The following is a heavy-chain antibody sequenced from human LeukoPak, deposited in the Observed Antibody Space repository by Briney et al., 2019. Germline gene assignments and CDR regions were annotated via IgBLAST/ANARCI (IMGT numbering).Heavy chain of an antibody. V-gene: IGHV4-34*01. CDR2: INHSGST. J-gene: IGHJ3*02. CDR3: ARVYSRPSYCSSTSCYRQPYAFDI. CDR1: GGSFSGYY. Sequence: SETLSLTCAVYGGSFSGYYWSWIRQPPGKELEWIGEINHSGSTNYNPSLKSRVTISVDTSKNQFSLKLSSVTAADTAVYYCARVYSRPSYCSSTSCYRQPYAFDIWGQGTMVTVSS. D-gene: IGHD2-2*01.